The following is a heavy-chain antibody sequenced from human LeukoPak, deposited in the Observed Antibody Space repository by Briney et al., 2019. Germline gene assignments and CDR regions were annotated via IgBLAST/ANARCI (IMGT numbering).Heavy chain of an antibody. V-gene: IGHV3-74*01. J-gene: IGHJ2*01. D-gene: IGHD6-6*01. Sequence: GGSLRLSCAASGFTFSSYWMHWVRQAPGKGLVWVSRINSDGSSTSYADSVKGRSTISRDNAKNTLYLQMNSLRVGDTAVYYCARGGRSIAARIFWYFDLWGRGTLVTVSS. CDR3: ARGGRSIAARIFWYFDL. CDR2: INSDGSST. CDR1: GFTFSSYW.